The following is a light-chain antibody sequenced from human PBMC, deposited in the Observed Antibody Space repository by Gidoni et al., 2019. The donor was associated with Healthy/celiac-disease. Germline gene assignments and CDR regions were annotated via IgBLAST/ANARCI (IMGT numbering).Light chain of an antibody. CDR3: PHYGSLWT. CDR1: QSISDW. J-gene: IGKJ1*01. V-gene: IGKV1-5*03. CDR2: KAS. Sequence: DIQMTQSPSTLSASVGDRVTITCRASQSISDWLAWYQQKPGEAPNLLIYKASRLESGVPSRFSGSGSGTEFTLTISSLQPNDLATYYCPHYGSLWTFGQGTKVEIK.